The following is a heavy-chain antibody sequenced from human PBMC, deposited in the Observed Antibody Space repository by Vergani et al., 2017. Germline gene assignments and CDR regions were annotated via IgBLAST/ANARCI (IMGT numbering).Heavy chain of an antibody. J-gene: IGHJ1*01. CDR2: ISSGGGDI. Sequence: EVQLLESGGGLVQPGGSRRLSCAGAGFTFDTYTMAYVRQAPGKGLEWVATISSGGGDIFYADSVKGRFTLSRDNSKNTLFLQMNSLKDEDTAVYYCATAWGLYYLHGEYFQYLGRGTLVSGSS. V-gene: IGHV3-23*01. CDR3: ATAWGLYYLHGEYFQY. D-gene: IGHD3-10*01. CDR1: GFTFDTYT.